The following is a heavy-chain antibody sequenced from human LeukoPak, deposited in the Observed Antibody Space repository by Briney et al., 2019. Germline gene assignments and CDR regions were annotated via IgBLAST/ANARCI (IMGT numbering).Heavy chain of an antibody. CDR2: INHSGGT. V-gene: IGHV4-34*01. Sequence: SETLSLTCAVYGGSFSGYYWSWIRQPPGKGLEWIGEINHSGGTNYNPSLKSRVTISVDTSNNQFSLRLGSVTAADTAVYHCARHCCSGPAKRVFDIWGQGTMVTVSS. J-gene: IGHJ3*02. D-gene: IGHD2-15*01. CDR1: GGSFSGYY. CDR3: ARHCCSGPAKRVFDI.